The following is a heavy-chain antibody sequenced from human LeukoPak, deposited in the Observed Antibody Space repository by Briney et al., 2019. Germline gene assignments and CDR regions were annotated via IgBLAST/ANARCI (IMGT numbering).Heavy chain of an antibody. J-gene: IGHJ6*04. V-gene: IGHV4-34*01. D-gene: IGHD3-10*01. CDR1: GGSFSGYY. CDR3: ARSAQVRYGMDV. CDR2: INHSGST. Sequence: SETLSLTCAVYGGSFSGYYWSWIRQPPGKGLEWIGEINHSGSTNYNPSLKSRVTISVDTSKNQFSLKLSSVTAADTAVYYCARSAQVRYGMDVWGKGTTVTVSS.